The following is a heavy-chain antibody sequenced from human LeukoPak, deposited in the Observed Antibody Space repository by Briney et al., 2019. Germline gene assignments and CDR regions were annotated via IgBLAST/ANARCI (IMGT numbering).Heavy chain of an antibody. D-gene: IGHD6-6*01. V-gene: IGHV4-39*07. CDR3: AREIAARPLHPCWFDP. J-gene: IGHJ5*02. CDR2: INHSGST. CDR1: GDSISSSGYY. Sequence: SETLSLTCSVSGDSISSSGYYWDWIRQPPGKGLEWIGEINHSGSTNYNPSLKSRVTISVDTSKNQFSLKLSSVTAADTAVYYCAREIAARPLHPCWFDPWGQGTLVTVSS.